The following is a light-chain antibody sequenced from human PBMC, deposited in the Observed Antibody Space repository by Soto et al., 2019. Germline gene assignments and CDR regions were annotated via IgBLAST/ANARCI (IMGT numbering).Light chain of an antibody. CDR1: QSISNS. CDR2: RAS. V-gene: IGKV1-5*03. J-gene: IGKJ2*01. CDR3: QQYNSYYT. Sequence: DIEMTQSPSTLSASVGDRVTITCRASQSISNSLAWYQQKPGQAPKLLIYRASHLQSGVPSRFSGSGSGADFTLTISSLQPEDFEIYYCQQYNSYYTFGHGTKLEFK.